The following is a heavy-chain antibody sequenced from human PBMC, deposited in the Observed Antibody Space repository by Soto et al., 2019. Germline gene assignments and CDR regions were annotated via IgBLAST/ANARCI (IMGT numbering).Heavy chain of an antibody. Sequence: QVQLVESGGGVVQPGTSLRLSCVGSGFTFRSYVIHWVRQAPGKGLEWVALTSYDGSNNFYGDSVKGRFTISRDNSRETVELQMDSLRLEDPALYYCARWGTTGGLDVWGQGTLVSVSS. J-gene: IGHJ4*02. V-gene: IGHV3-33*05. CDR1: GFTFRSYV. CDR3: ARWGTTGGLDV. CDR2: TSYDGSNN. D-gene: IGHD3-16*01.